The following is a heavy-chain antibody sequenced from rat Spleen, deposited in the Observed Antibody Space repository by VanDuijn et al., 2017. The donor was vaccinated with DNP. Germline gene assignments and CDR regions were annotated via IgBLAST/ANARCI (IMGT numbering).Heavy chain of an antibody. CDR1: GFTFNNYW. CDR2: ITGSGGST. Sequence: EVQLVESGGDLVQPGRSLKLSCVASGFTFNNYWMAWIRQVPGQGLEWITSITGSGGSTYYPESAKGRFTISRDNAKSTLYLQMSSLRSEDMATYYCARQGYYGYGYYFDYWGQGVMVTVSS. J-gene: IGHJ2*01. CDR3: ARQGYYGYGYYFDY. D-gene: IGHD1-6*01. V-gene: IGHV5-31*01.